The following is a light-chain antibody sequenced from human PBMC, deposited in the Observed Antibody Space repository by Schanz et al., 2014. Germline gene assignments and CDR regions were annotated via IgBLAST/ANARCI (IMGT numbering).Light chain of an antibody. CDR1: TSYVGSYNL. J-gene: IGLJ3*02. Sequence: QSALTQPASVSGSPGQSITISCTRTTSYVGSYNLVSWYQQHPGKAPKLMLYEGSKRPSGVSDRFSGSKSGNTASLTISGLQADDEADYYCCSYAGTNWVFGGGTKLTVL. CDR3: CSYAGTNWV. CDR2: EGS. V-gene: IGLV2-23*01.